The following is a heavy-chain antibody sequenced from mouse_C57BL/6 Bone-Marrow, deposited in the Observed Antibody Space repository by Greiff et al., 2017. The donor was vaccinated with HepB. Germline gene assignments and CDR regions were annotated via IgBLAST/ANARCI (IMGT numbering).Heavy chain of an antibody. CDR3: AREETAQASYYFDY. D-gene: IGHD3-2*02. CDR2: IDPSDSYT. CDR1: GYTFTSYW. J-gene: IGHJ2*01. Sequence: QVQLQQPGAELVMPGASVTLSCKASGYTFTSYWMHWVKQRPGQGLEWIGEIDPSDSYTNYNQKFKGKSTLTVDKSSSTAYMQLSSLTSEDSAVYYCAREETAQASYYFDYWGQGTTLTVSS. V-gene: IGHV1-69*01.